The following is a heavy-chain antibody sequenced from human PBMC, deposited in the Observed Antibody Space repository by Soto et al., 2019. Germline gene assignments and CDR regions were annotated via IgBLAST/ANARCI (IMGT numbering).Heavy chain of an antibody. V-gene: IGHV4-34*01. CDR2: INHSGST. J-gene: IGHJ4*02. CDR3: AMDYGDYELN. Sequence: SETLSLTCAVYGGSFSGYYWSWIRQPPGKGLEWIGEINHSGSTNYNPSLKSRVTISVDTSKNQFSLKLSSVTAADTAVYYCAMDYGDYELNWGQGTLVTVSS. CDR1: GGSFSGYY. D-gene: IGHD4-17*01.